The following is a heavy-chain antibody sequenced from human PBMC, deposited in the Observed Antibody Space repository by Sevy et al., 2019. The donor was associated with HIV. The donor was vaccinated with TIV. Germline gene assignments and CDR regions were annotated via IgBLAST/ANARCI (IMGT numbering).Heavy chain of an antibody. CDR3: TRSRGDGYNEFDY. V-gene: IGHV5-51*01. Sequence: GESLKISCKGSGYTFTSYWIGWVRQMPGKGLEWMGIIYPGDSDIRYSPSFQGQVTISADKSINTAFLRWSSLKASDTAIYYCTRSRGDGYNEFDYWGQGTLVTVSS. J-gene: IGHJ4*02. CDR1: GYTFTSYW. CDR2: IYPGDSDI. D-gene: IGHD3-10*01.